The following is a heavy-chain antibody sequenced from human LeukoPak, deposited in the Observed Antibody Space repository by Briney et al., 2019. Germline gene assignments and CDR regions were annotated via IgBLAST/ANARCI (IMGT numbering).Heavy chain of an antibody. CDR2: INSNGGST. D-gene: IGHD3-16*01. CDR3: VCATWA. J-gene: IGHJ2*01. V-gene: IGHV3-64*01. Sequence: GGSLRLSCVASGFTFSSYAMHWVRQTPGKGLEYVSGINSNGGSTHYAHSVNGRFTISRDNSKNVVWLQMNSLRAGVTALYYCVCATWAWGRGTVVSVSS. CDR1: GFTFSSYA.